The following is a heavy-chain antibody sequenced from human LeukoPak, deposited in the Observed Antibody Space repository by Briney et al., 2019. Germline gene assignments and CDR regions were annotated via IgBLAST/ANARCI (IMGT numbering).Heavy chain of an antibody. CDR3: ARDHGDLHYFDY. V-gene: IGHV4-39*07. J-gene: IGHJ4*02. CDR2: IYYSGST. CDR1: GGSISSSSYY. D-gene: IGHD4-17*01. Sequence: SENLSLTCTVSGGSISSSSYYWGWIRQPPGKGLEWIGSIYYSGSTYYNPSLKSRVTISVDRSKNQFSLKLSSVTAADTAVYYCARDHGDLHYFDYWGQGTLVTVSS.